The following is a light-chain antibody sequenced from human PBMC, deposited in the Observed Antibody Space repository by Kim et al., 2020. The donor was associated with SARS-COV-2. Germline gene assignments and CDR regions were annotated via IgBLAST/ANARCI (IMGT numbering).Light chain of an antibody. CDR1: SSDIGGFDY. Sequence: GQSITISCAGTSSDIGGFDYVSWYQQRPGKAPKLLIYGVTHRPSGFPGRFSGSKSGNTASLTISGLQAEDEADYYCSSYTTIYSYVFGTGTKVTVL. CDR3: SSYTTIYSYV. V-gene: IGLV2-14*03. J-gene: IGLJ1*01. CDR2: GVT.